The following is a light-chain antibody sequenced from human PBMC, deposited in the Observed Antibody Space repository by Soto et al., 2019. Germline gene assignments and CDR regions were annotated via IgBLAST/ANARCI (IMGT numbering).Light chain of an antibody. Sequence: EIVMTQSPATLSVSPGGRATLSCRASQSISDTLAWYQQKPGQAPRLLIYGASTTSPGFPARFSGRGSGTDFTLTIRGLQSEAFAVYDGQQYNYWPLKFGQGIKVDVK. V-gene: IGKV3-15*01. CDR1: QSISDT. J-gene: IGKJ1*01. CDR3: QQYNYWPLK. CDR2: GAS.